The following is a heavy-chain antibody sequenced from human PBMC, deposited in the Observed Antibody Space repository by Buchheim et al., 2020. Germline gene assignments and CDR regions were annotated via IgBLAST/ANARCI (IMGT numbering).Heavy chain of an antibody. Sequence: QVQLVESGGGLVKPGGSLRLSCAASGFIFSDYYMSWIRQAPGKGLEWVSYISSTGSNKYYVDSVKGRFTISRDNTKKSLFLQMNSLRAEDTAVYYCARESYSGWFGAPDYWGQGTL. CDR3: ARESYSGWFGAPDY. J-gene: IGHJ4*02. CDR2: ISSTGSNK. D-gene: IGHD3-10*01. CDR1: GFIFSDYY. V-gene: IGHV3-11*01.